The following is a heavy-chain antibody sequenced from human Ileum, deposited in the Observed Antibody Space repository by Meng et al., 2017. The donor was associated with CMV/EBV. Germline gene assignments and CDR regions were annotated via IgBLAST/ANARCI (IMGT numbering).Heavy chain of an antibody. V-gene: IGHV3-23*01. Sequence: GGSLRLSCAASGFTFSSYAMSWVRQAPGKGLEWVSAISGNGGGTYYADSVKGRFTISRDNSKSTLYLQMNSLRAEDTAVYYCAKEGELHFDYWGQGTLVTVSS. J-gene: IGHJ4*02. CDR1: GFTFSSYA. CDR2: ISGNGGGT. CDR3: AKEGELHFDY. D-gene: IGHD1-26*01.